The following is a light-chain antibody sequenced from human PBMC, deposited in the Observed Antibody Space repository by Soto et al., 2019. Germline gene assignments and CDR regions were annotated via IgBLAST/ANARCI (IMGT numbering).Light chain of an antibody. V-gene: IGLV2-14*01. CDR1: SSDVGGDKY. Sequence: QSVLTQPASVSGSPGQSITISCTGTSSDVGGDKYVSWYQQHPGKAPKLIIYEVSNRPSGVSNRFSGSKSANTASLTISGLQAEDEADYYCSSYTSTNTVVFGGGTQLTVL. J-gene: IGLJ2*01. CDR3: SSYTSTNTVV. CDR2: EVS.